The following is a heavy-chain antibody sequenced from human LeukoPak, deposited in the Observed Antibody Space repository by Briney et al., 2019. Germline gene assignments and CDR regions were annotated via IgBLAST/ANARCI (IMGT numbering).Heavy chain of an antibody. CDR3: ARDRDSTVYYWVY. D-gene: IGHD3-22*01. Sequence: SETLSLTCAVSGYFISSGYYWGWIRQPPGKGLEWIGSMFYRGSTYYNSSLKSRVTISLDMSKNQFSLKLSSVTAADTAVYYCARDRDSTVYYWVYWGQATLATVSS. J-gene: IGHJ4*02. V-gene: IGHV4-38-2*02. CDR1: GYFISSGYY. CDR2: MFYRGST.